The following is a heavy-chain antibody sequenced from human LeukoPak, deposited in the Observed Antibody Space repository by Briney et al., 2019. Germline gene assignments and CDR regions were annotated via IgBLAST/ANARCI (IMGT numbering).Heavy chain of an antibody. D-gene: IGHD6-13*01. Sequence: PSETLSLTCTVSGGSISSYYWSWIRQPPGKGLEWIGSMYYSGSTYYNPSLKSRVTISADTSKNQFSLKLSSVTAADTAVYYCARHNSSSWYEHFDYWGRGTLVTVSS. CDR1: GGSISSYY. CDR2: MYYSGST. V-gene: IGHV4-39*01. CDR3: ARHNSSSWYEHFDY. J-gene: IGHJ4*02.